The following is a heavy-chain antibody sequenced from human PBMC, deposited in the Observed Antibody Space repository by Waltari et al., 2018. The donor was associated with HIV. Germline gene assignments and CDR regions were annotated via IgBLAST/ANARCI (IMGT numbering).Heavy chain of an antibody. J-gene: IGHJ6*02. D-gene: IGHD6-13*01. CDR1: GGSISSYY. V-gene: IGHV4-4*07. Sequence: QVQLQESGPGLVKPSETLSLTCTVPGGSISSYYWSWIRQPAGKGLEGIGRIYTSGSTKYNPSLKSRVTMSVDTSKNRFSLKLSSVTAADTAVYYWARDKGLGSSWYNYGMDVWGQGTTVTVSS. CDR3: ARDKGLGSSWYNYGMDV. CDR2: IYTSGST.